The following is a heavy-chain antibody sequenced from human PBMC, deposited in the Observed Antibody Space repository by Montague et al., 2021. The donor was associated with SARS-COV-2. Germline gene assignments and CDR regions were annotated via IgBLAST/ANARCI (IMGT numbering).Heavy chain of an antibody. CDR2: SHNRGGS. CDR3: ASHPVWQQLIT. Sequence: SETLSLTCARLVSWNSGADRKSSLRKSSHHGMACVAVSHNRGGSNYNPSLASRVTISLDYSKNQLSLMLSSVTAADTAMYYCASHPVWQQLITWGQGTLVSVSS. V-gene: IGHV4-4*02. J-gene: IGHJ4*02. CDR1: VSWNSGADR. D-gene: IGHD6-13*01.